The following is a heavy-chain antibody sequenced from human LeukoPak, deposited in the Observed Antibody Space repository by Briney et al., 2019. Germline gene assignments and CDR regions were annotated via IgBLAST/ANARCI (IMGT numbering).Heavy chain of an antibody. J-gene: IGHJ6*03. Sequence: ASVKVSCKASGYTFTNYYIHWVRQAPGQGLEWMGWINPNSGGTSAAQKFQGRVTMTRDTSISTAHMELSRLRSDDTAVYYCARVTTNDSYYYYCMDAWGKGTTVTVSS. V-gene: IGHV1-2*02. CDR1: GYTFTNYY. CDR2: INPNSGGT. D-gene: IGHD4-11*01. CDR3: ARVTTNDSYYYYCMDA.